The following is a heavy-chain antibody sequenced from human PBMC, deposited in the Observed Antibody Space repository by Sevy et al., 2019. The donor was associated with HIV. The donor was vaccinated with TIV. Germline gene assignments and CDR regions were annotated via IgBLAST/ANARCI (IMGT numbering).Heavy chain of an antibody. J-gene: IGHJ6*02. CDR1: GYSFTSYW. CDR3: AKGARGTLPAYYYYGMDV. Sequence: GESLKISCKCSGYSFTSYWIVWVRQMPGRGLEWMGIIYPGDSDTIYSPSFKGQVPMSVDKSSSTAYLQWSRLKASDPAIYYCAKGARGTLPAYYYYGMDVWGQGTTVTVSS. V-gene: IGHV5-51*01. CDR2: IYPGDSDT.